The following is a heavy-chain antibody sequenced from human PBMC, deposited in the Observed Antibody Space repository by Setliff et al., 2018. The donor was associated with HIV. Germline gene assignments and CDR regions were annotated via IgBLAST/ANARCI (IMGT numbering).Heavy chain of an antibody. D-gene: IGHD3-10*01. V-gene: IGHV1-46*01. CDR1: AHPRYYY. CDR2: INPSGGLT. J-gene: IGHJ4*02. Sequence: GASVKVSCKPSAHPRYYYMHWVRQVPGIGLQWMGVINPSGGLTDYPQKFQGRVTMTTDTSTNTIYMQLGSLTSEDTALYYCATGHYGSDSYYSIDHWGQGTLVTVSS. CDR3: ATGHYGSDSYYSIDH.